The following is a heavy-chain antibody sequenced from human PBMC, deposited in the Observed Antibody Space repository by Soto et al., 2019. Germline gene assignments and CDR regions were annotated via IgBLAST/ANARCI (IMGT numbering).Heavy chain of an antibody. V-gene: IGHV3-23*01. CDR3: AKVVRYFDWLRKYNWFDP. CDR1: GFTFSSYA. Sequence: PGGSLRLSCAASGFTFSSYAMSWVRQAPGKGLEWVSAISGSGGSTYCADSVKGRFTISRDNSKNTLYLQMNSLRAEDTAVYYCAKVVRYFDWLRKYNWFDPWGQGTLVTVSS. D-gene: IGHD3-9*01. J-gene: IGHJ5*02. CDR2: ISGSGGST.